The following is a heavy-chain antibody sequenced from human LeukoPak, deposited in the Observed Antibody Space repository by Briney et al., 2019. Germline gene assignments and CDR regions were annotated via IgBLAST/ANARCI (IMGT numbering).Heavy chain of an antibody. Sequence: GGSLRLSCAASGFTVSSNYMSWVRQAPGKGLEWVSSISSSGTYIYYAESVKGRFTISRDNAKNALFLQMNSLRAEDTAVYYCARDWGLRYCSGGSCRSWGQGTLVTVSS. CDR2: ISSSGTYI. CDR1: GFTVSSNY. V-gene: IGHV3-21*01. CDR3: ARDWGLRYCSGGSCRS. D-gene: IGHD2-15*01. J-gene: IGHJ5*02.